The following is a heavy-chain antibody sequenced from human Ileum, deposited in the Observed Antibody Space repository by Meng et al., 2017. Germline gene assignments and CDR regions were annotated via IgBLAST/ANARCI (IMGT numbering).Heavy chain of an antibody. CDR3: ARRVGATPYAYNWLDP. V-gene: IGHV4-34*01. J-gene: IGHJ5*02. D-gene: IGHD1-26*01. CDR1: GEAFSGYY. Sequence: QVQLQEWGVGLLKPSETLSLISAVYGEAFSGYYWSWIRQPPGKGLEWIGEIDHSGGTNYNPSLKNRVTISVDTSNNRFSLKLSSVKAADTALYFCARRVGATPYAYNWLDPWGQGTLVTVSS. CDR2: IDHSGGT.